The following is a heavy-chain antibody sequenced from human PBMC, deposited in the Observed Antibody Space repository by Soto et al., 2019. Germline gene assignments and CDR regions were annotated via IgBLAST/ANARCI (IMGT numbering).Heavy chain of an antibody. D-gene: IGHD6-6*01. J-gene: IGHJ4*02. V-gene: IGHV1-24*01. Sequence: ASVKVSCKVSGYTLTELSMHWVRQAPGKGLEWMGGFDPEDGETIYAQKFQGRVTMTEDTSTDTAYMELSSLGSEDTAVYYCATFEYSSSAYYFDYWGQGTLVTVSS. CDR3: ATFEYSSSAYYFDY. CDR2: FDPEDGET. CDR1: GYTLTELS.